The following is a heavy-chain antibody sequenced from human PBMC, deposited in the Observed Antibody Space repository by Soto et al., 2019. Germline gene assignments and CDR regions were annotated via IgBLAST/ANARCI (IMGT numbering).Heavy chain of an antibody. D-gene: IGHD2-15*01. Sequence: EVQLVQSGAEVKKPGDSLRISCKGSGYSFTSYWLSWVRQMPGKGLEWLGRIDPSDAYTNYSPSFQGHVTISAAKSISTAYLQWSILKASDTAMSYCSRHAGYWSGGSCYRFDVWERDYWGQGTLVTVSS. CDR2: IDPSDAYT. V-gene: IGHV5-10-1*03. J-gene: IGHJ4*02. CDR1: GYSFTSYW. CDR3: SRHAGYWSGGSCYRFDVWERDY.